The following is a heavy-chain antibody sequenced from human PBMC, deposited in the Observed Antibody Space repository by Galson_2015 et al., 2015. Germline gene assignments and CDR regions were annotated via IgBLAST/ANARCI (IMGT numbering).Heavy chain of an antibody. Sequence: PALVKPTQTLTLTCTVSGFSLSKARRGGSGSRHPPGKPLRWLATIFSNDEKSYSTSLKSRLTISKDTSKSQVVLTMTNMDPVDTATYYCARVRYGGYVVFDYWGQGTLVTVSS. CDR2: IFSNDEK. CDR3: ARVRYGGYVVFDY. CDR1: GFSLSKARRG. V-gene: IGHV2-26*01. J-gene: IGHJ4*02. D-gene: IGHD5-12*01.